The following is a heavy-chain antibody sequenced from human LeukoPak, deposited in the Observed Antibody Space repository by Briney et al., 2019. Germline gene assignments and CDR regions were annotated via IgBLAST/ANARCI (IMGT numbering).Heavy chain of an antibody. J-gene: IGHJ5*02. V-gene: IGHV3-7*03. CDR3: AKGRYCSGGSCYAFDWFDP. CDR1: GFTFTNYW. CDR2: IYLDGSRA. D-gene: IGHD2-15*01. Sequence: PGGSLRLSCAVSGFTFTNYWMSWARQSPGKGLEWVANIYLDGSRAYYVDSVKGRFTISRDNSKNTLYLQMNSLRAEDTAVYYCAKGRYCSGGSCYAFDWFDPWGQGTLVTVSS.